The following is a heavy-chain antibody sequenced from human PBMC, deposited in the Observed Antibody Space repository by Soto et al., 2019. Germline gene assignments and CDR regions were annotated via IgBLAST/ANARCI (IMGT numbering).Heavy chain of an antibody. CDR2: IKQHGSER. CDR1: GFTFSSYW. CDR3: ARGAGGVSAY. J-gene: IGHJ4*02. Sequence: ESGGGLVQPGGSLRLSCAASGFTFSSYWMSWVRQAPGKGLEWVANIKQHGSERWYVDSVKGRFTISRDNAKNALYLQMNSLRPEDTAVYFCARGAGGVSAYWGQGTLVTVSS. D-gene: IGHD2-8*02. V-gene: IGHV3-7*05.